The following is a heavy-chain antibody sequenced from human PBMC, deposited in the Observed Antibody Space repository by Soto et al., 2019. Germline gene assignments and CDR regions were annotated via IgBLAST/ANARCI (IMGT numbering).Heavy chain of an antibody. J-gene: IGHJ6*02. V-gene: IGHV3-21*01. CDR1: GFTFSSYS. CDR2: ISSSSSYI. CDR3: ARDQLYYYGSGNYGMDV. Sequence: PGGSLRLSCAASGFTFSSYSINWVRLAPGKGLEWVSSISSSSSYIYYADSVKGRFTISRDNAKNSLYLQMNSLRAEDTAVYYCARDQLYYYGSGNYGMDVWGQGTTVTVSS. D-gene: IGHD3-10*01.